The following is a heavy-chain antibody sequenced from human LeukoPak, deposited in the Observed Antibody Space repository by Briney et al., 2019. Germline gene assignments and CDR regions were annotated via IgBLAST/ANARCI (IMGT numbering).Heavy chain of an antibody. D-gene: IGHD3-22*01. V-gene: IGHV1-3*02. CDR1: GYTFTSYS. J-gene: IGHJ4*02. Sequence: ASVKVSCKASGYTFTSYSMHWVRQAPGQRLEWMGWSNAGNGNTKYSQEVQGGVTITMDTSASTVYMELRSLRSEDMAVYYCARAYNYYDSSGYYLGYYFDYWGQGTLVTVSS. CDR2: SNAGNGNT. CDR3: ARAYNYYDSSGYYLGYYFDY.